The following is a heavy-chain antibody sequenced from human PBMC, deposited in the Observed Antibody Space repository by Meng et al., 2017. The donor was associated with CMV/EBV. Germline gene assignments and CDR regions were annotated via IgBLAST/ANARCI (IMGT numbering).Heavy chain of an antibody. CDR3: AKDPSFEYSSSFDY. J-gene: IGHJ4*02. CDR1: GFTFSSYE. V-gene: IGHV3-48*03. D-gene: IGHD6-6*01. CDR2: ISSSGSTI. Sequence: LSLTGAASGFTFSSYEMNWVRQAPGKGLEWVSYISSSGSTIYYADSVKGRFTISRDNAKNSLYLQMNSLRAEDTAVYYCAKDPSFEYSSSFDYWGQGTLVTVSS.